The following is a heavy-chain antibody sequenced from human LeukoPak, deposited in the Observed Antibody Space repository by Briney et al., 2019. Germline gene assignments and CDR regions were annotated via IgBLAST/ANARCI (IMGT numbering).Heavy chain of an antibody. Sequence: SETLSLTCAVYGGSFYGYYWTWIRQPPGKGLEWIGEINRGGSTNYNPSLDSRVTMSVDTSKNQFSLRLTSVTAADTAVYYCARGGGAATAANRDAFDIWGQGTMVTVSS. CDR2: INRGGST. J-gene: IGHJ3*02. V-gene: IGHV4-34*01. D-gene: IGHD2-2*01. CDR3: ARGGGAATAANRDAFDI. CDR1: GGSFYGYY.